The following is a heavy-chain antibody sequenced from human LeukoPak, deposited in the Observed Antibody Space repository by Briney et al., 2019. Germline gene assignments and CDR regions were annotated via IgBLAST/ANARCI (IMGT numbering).Heavy chain of an antibody. J-gene: IGHJ4*02. CDR2: IYYSGST. CDR3: ARVQGTAMALDY. Sequence: SETLSLTCAVYGGSISSYYWSWIRQPPGKGLEWIGYIYYSGSTNYNPSLKSRVTISVDTSKNQFSLKLSSVTAADTAVYYCARVQGTAMALDYWGQGTLVTVSS. V-gene: IGHV4-59*01. CDR1: GGSISSYY. D-gene: IGHD5-18*01.